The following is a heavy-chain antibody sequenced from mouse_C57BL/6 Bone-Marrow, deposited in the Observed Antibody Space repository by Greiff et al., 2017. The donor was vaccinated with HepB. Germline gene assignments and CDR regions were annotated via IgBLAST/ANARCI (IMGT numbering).Heavy chain of an antibody. Sequence: LMEPGASVKMSCKASGYTFTDYNMHWVKQSHGKSLEWIGYINPNNGGTSYNQKFKGKATLTVNKSSSTAYMELRSLTSEDSAVYYCATYYGNFDYWGQGTTLTVSS. CDR1: GYTFTDYN. CDR3: ATYYGNFDY. D-gene: IGHD1-1*01. V-gene: IGHV1-22*01. J-gene: IGHJ2*01. CDR2: INPNNGGT.